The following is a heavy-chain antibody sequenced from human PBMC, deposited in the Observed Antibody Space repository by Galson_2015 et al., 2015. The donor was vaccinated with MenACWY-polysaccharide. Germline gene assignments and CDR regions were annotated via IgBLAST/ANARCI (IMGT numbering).Heavy chain of an antibody. D-gene: IGHD4-11*01. CDR3: SRLQSKYMDV. J-gene: IGHJ6*04. CDR2: IYYDGSKK. Sequence: SLRLSCAASGFTFRSYGMHWVRQAPGKGLEWVTLIYYDGSKKEYADSVKGRSTISRDNSKNTLYLQMDSLRAEDTAVYYCSRLQSKYMDVWGKGTTVTVSS. CDR1: GFTFRSYG. V-gene: IGHV3-30*12.